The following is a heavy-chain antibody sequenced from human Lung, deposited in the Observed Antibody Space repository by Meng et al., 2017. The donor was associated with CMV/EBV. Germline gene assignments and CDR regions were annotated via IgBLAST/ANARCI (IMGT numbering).Heavy chain of an antibody. D-gene: IGHD1-1*01. CDR3: EISAPYKGALEH. J-gene: IGHJ4*02. Sequence: SLKISCAASGFTFNNFWMTWVRQPPGKGLEWVANIKEDATKRYYVDSVKGRFTISRDNTKSSLYLQMNSLRAEDTAVYFCEISAPYKGALEHWGQGTLVTVSS. V-gene: IGHV3-7*01. CDR1: GFTFNNFW. CDR2: IKEDATKR.